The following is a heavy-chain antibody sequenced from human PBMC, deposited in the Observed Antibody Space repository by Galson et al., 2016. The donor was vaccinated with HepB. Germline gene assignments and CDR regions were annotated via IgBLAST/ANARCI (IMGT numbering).Heavy chain of an antibody. V-gene: IGHV3-53*01. Sequence: SLRLSCAASGFTVSSNCMSWVRQAPGKGLEWVSLIYSGGTTFYADSVKGRVTISRDNAKNSLYLQMNSLRAEDTAGYDCARETGDYYDSRGYYSNTWFGPWGQGTLVTVSS. CDR2: IYSGGTT. J-gene: IGHJ5*02. CDR1: GFTVSSNC. D-gene: IGHD3-22*01. CDR3: ARETGDYYDSRGYYSNTWFGP.